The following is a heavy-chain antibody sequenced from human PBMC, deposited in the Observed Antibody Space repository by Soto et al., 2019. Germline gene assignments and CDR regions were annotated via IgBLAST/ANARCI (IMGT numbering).Heavy chain of an antibody. J-gene: IGHJ4*02. CDR1: GYSIRNGYY. D-gene: IGHD5-18*01. CDR2: IYHSGST. V-gene: IGHV4-38-2*02. CDR3: ARARYNYFDY. Sequence: SETLSLTCTVSGYSIRNGYYWGWIRQPPGKGLEWIGTIYHSGSTYYNPSLKSRVTISVDASENHFSLKLSSVTAADTAVYYCARARYNYFDYWGQGTPVTVSS.